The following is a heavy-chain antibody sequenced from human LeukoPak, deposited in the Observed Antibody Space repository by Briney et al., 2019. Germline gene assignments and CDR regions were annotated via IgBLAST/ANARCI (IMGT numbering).Heavy chain of an antibody. CDR3: ARGPFNYYDSSY. D-gene: IGHD3-22*01. V-gene: IGHV4-59*01. CDR2: IYYSGST. Sequence: SETLSLTCTVSGGSISSYYWSWIRQPPGKGLEWIGYIYYSGSTNYNPSLKSRVTISVDTSKNQFSLKLSSVTAADTAVYYCARGPFNYYDSSYWGQGTLVTVSS. CDR1: GGSISSYY. J-gene: IGHJ4*02.